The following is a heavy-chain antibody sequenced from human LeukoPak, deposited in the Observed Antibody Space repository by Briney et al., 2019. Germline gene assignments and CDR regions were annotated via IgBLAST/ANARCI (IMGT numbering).Heavy chain of an antibody. CDR2: MNPNSGNT. CDR1: GYTLTSYD. CDR3: ARGSAAVDYGAFDI. Sequence: ASVKVSCKASGYTLTSYDINWVRQATGQGLEWMGWMNPNSGNTGYAQKFQGRVTMTRNTSISTAYMELSSLRSEDTAVYYCARGSAAVDYGAFDIWGQGTMVTVSS. J-gene: IGHJ3*02. D-gene: IGHD6-13*01. V-gene: IGHV1-8*01.